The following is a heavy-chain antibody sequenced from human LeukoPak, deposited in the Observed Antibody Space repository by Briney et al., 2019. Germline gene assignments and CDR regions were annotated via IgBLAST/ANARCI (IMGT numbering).Heavy chain of an antibody. V-gene: IGHV3-23*01. CDR3: AKGSLGSWYYFDY. CDR1: GFTFGSSA. Sequence: AGGSLRLSCAASGFTFGSSAMSWVHQARGKGPEWVSTFSRSGPDTYYADSVKGRFTIFRDNSKNTLYLQMNSLRAEDTAVYYCAKGSLGSWYYFDYWGQGTLVTVSS. D-gene: IGHD6-13*01. CDR2: FSRSGPDT. J-gene: IGHJ4*02.